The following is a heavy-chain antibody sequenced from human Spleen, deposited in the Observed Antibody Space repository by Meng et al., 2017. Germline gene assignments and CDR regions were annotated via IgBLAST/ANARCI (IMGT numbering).Heavy chain of an antibody. CDR1: GGSFSYYY. CDR3: ARGPTTMAHDFDY. Sequence: QVRPQQWGAGLLKPSETLSLTCAVYGGSFSYYYWSWIRQPPGKGLEWIGEINHSGSTNYNPSLESRATISVDTSQNNLSLKLSSVTAADSAVYYCARGPTTMAHDFDYWGQGTLVTISS. J-gene: IGHJ4*02. V-gene: IGHV4-34*01. CDR2: INHSGST. D-gene: IGHD4-11*01.